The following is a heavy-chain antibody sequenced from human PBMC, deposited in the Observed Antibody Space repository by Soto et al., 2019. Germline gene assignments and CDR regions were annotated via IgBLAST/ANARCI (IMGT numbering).Heavy chain of an antibody. CDR2: INHSGSA. D-gene: IGHD6-19*01. V-gene: IGHV4-39*07. CDR1: GGSISRSSYY. CDR3: ARGLITGSHYSGGWYYFDS. J-gene: IGHJ4*02. Sequence: NPSETLSLTCTVSGGSISRSSYYWGWIRQPPGKGLQWIGQINHSGSAIYNPSLKSRVTISVHTSNSQFSLELSSVTAADTAVYYCARGLITGSHYSGGWYYFDSWGQGTQVTVSS.